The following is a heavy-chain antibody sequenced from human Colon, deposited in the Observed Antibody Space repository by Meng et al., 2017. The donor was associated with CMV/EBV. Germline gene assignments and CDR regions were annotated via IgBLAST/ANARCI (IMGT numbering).Heavy chain of an antibody. D-gene: IGHD6-13*01. Sequence: GGSLRLSCAASGSTFTKAWMTWVRQAPGKGLEWVSSISHTSDTYYADSLKGRFTLSRDNAQNSVYLQMNSLTAEDTAVYYCARGWPPDYWGQGTLVTVSS. J-gene: IGHJ4*02. CDR3: ARGWPPDY. V-gene: IGHV3-69-1*02. CDR2: ISHTSDT. CDR1: GSTFTKAW.